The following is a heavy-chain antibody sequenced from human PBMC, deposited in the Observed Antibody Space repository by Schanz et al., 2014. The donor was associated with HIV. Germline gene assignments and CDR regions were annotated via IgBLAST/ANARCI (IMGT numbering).Heavy chain of an antibody. V-gene: IGHV3-23*01. CDR3: VTEQYSTISA. D-gene: IGHD2-15*01. J-gene: IGHJ5*02. CDR1: GFTFSDFS. CDR2: VRHDGGAT. Sequence: QVLESGGGLVQTGGSLRLSCVASGFTFSDFSMNWVRRAPGKGLGWISAVRHDGGATYYADSVKGRFTISRDNSRNILYLQMSNLRAEDTALYYCVTEQYSTISAWGQGALVIVS.